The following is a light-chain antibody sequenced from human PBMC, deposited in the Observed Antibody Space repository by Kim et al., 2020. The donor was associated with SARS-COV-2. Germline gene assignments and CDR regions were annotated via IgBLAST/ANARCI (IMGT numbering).Light chain of an antibody. J-gene: IGKJ4*01. CDR2: DAS. Sequence: DIQMTQSPSSLSASVGDRVTITYQATQDISNFLNWYQQKPGKAPKTLIYDASKLESGVPSRFSGSGSGRDFTLTITSLQPEDIATYYCQQYDNLPLTFGGGTKVDIK. CDR1: QDISNF. CDR3: QQYDNLPLT. V-gene: IGKV1-33*01.